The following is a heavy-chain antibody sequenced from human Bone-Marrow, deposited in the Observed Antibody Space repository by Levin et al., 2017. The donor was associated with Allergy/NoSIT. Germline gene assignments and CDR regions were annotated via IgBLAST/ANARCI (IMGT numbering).Heavy chain of an antibody. CDR1: GFTFSSYG. Sequence: GGSLRLSCAASGFTFSSYGIHWVRQAPGKGLEWVAVIWYDGSHKYYGDSVKGRFTISRDNSRDTLYLQMNSLRGEDTAVYYCARGGRQRGSSSWYLDAVDSWGQGTMVTVSS. CDR3: ARGGRQRGSSSWYLDAVDS. D-gene: IGHD6-13*01. CDR2: IWYDGSHK. J-gene: IGHJ3*02. V-gene: IGHV3-33*03.